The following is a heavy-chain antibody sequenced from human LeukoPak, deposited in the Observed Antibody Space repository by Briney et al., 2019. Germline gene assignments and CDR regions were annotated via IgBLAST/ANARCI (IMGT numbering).Heavy chain of an antibody. D-gene: IGHD5/OR15-5a*01. CDR2: IKTDGSAM. CDR3: VRGRTVSTILDY. J-gene: IGHJ4*02. CDR1: GFTFNDYW. V-gene: IGHV3-74*03. Sequence: GGSLRLSCVGSGFTFNDYWIHWVRQAPGKGLVWVSAIKTDGSAMQYADSVKGRFAISRDTAKNTVYLQMNSLRDEDTAVYYCVRGRTVSTILDYWGQGTLVTVSS.